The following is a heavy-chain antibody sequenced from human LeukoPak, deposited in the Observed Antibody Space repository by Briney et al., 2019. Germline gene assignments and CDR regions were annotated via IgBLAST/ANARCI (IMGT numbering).Heavy chain of an antibody. CDR1: GGSISTYY. J-gene: IGHJ4*02. CDR2: VNHSGNT. CDR3: ARGVWLARDY. V-gene: IGHV4-59*01. D-gene: IGHD6-19*01. Sequence: PSETLSLTCTISGGSISTYYLSWIRQPPGKGLEWIGDVNHSGNTNSNPSLNYNPSLKSRVSISIDTSKNQFSLKLSSVTAADTAVYYCARGVWLARDYCGQGTLVTVSS.